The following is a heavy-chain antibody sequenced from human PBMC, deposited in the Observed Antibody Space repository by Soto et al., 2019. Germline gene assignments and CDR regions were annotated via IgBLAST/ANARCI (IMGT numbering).Heavy chain of an antibody. V-gene: IGHV1-69*13. J-gene: IGHJ6*02. CDR3: ARGGGQWPYYYYYGMDV. CDR1: GGTFSSYA. Sequence: GASVKVSCKASGGTFSSYAISWVRQAPGQGLEWMGGIIPIFGTANYAQKFQGRVTITADESTSTAYMELSSLRSEDTAVYYCARGGGQWPYYYYYGMDVWGQGTTVTVSS. CDR2: IIPIFGTA. D-gene: IGHD6-19*01.